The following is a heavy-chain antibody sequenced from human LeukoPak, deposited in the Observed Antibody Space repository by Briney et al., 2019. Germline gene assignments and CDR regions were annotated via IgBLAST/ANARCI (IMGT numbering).Heavy chain of an antibody. CDR1: GGTFSSYA. D-gene: IGHD5-18*01. CDR3: ARGRGRGGYSYGLDY. Sequence: GASVKVSCKASGGTFSSYAISWVRQAPGQGLEWMGGIIPIFGRANYAQKFQGRVTMTRNTSISTAYMELSSLRSEDTAVYYCARGRGRGGYSYGLDYWGQGTLVTVSS. V-gene: IGHV1-69*05. J-gene: IGHJ4*02. CDR2: IIPIFGRA.